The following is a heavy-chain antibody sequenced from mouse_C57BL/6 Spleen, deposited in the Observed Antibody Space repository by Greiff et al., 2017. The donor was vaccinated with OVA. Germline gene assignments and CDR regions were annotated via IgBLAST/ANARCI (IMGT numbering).Heavy chain of an antibody. D-gene: IGHD2-5*01. J-gene: IGHJ2*01. CDR3: AREGTYYSNFDY. CDR1: GYTFTSYT. CDR2: INPSSGYT. V-gene: IGHV1-4*01. Sequence: QVQLKESGADLARPGASVKMSCKASGYTFTSYTMHWVKQRPGQGLEWIGYINPSSGYTKYNQKFKDKATLTADKSSSTAYMQLSSLTSEDSAVYYCAREGTYYSNFDYWGQGTTLTVSS.